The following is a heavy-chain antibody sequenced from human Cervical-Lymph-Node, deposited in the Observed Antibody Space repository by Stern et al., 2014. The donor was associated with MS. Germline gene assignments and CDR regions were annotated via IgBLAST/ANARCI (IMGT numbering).Heavy chain of an antibody. J-gene: IGHJ4*01. CDR2: ISGSGGRT. CDR3: AKGAHYFDSGAYPY. D-gene: IGHD3-22*01. CDR1: GITFSSYA. V-gene: IGHV3-23*04. Sequence: EVQLVESGGGLVQPGGSLRVSCAASGITFSSYALSWVRQAPGRGLEWVSSISGSGGRTFYADSVQGRFTVSRDNSKNTVYLHMNSLRAEDTAVYYCAKGAHYFDSGAYPYWGQGTRVTVSS.